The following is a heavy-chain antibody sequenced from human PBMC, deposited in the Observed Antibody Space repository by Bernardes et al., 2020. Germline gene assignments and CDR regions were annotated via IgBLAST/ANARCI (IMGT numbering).Heavy chain of an antibody. CDR3: ARRDYYDGDGYGY. D-gene: IGHD3-22*01. CDR1: GDNFATYW. Sequence: GESLTISCQGSGDNFATYWIGWVRQMPGPGLEWMGMIYPIDSEIRYSPSFQGQVTISADASIGTAYLQWSSLKASDTAMYYCARRDYYDGDGYGYWGQGTLVTVSS. CDR2: IYPIDSEI. V-gene: IGHV5-51*01. J-gene: IGHJ4*02.